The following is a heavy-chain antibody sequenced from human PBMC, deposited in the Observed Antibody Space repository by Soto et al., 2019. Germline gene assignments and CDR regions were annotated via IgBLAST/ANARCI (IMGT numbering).Heavy chain of an antibody. CDR2: ISSSGSTI. J-gene: IGHJ5*02. V-gene: IGHV3-11*01. D-gene: IGHD3-22*01. CDR3: ANEKALYYDSSGYPP. Sequence: GVLRLSCAASGFTFSDYYMSWIRQAPGKGLEWVSYISSSGSTIYYADSVKGRFTISRDNAKNSLYLQMNSLRAEDTAVYYCANEKALYYDSSGYPPWGQGTLVTVSS. CDR1: GFTFSDYY.